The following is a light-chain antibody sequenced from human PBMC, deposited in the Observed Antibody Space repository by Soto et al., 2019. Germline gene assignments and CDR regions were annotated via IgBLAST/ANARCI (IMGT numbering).Light chain of an antibody. J-gene: IGKJ3*01. V-gene: IGKV3-11*01. CDR2: DAS. Sequence: EIVLTQSPATLSLSPGERATLSCRASQSVSSYLAWYQQKPGQAPRLLIYDASTRATGIPARFSGSGSGTDFTLTISSLEPVDFAVYYCLQRSNWPVTCGPGTKVDI. CDR1: QSVSSY. CDR3: LQRSNWPVT.